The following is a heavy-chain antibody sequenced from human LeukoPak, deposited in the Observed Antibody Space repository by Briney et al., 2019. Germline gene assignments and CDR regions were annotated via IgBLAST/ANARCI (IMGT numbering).Heavy chain of an antibody. CDR2: IYYSGST. CDR1: GGSISSSSYY. D-gene: IGHD1-26*01. J-gene: IGHJ3*02. CDR3: ARLNSGSPDAFDI. Sequence: PSETLSLTCTVSGGSISSSSYYWGWIRQPPWKGLEWIGSIYYSGSTYYNPSLKSRVTISVDTSKNQFSLKLSSVTAADTAVYYCARLNSGSPDAFDIWGQGTMVTVSS. V-gene: IGHV4-39*01.